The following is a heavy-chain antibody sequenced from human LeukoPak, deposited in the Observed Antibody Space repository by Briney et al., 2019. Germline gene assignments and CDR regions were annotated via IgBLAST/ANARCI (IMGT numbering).Heavy chain of an antibody. D-gene: IGHD3-3*01. V-gene: IGHV4-34*01. CDR1: GGSFSGYY. Sequence: SETLSLTCAVYGGSFSGYYWSWIRQPPGKGLEWIGEINHSGSTNYNPSLKSRVTISVDTSKNQFSLKLSSVTAADTAVYYCARGIDFWSGPPPNWFDPWGQGTLVTVSS. CDR3: ARGIDFWSGPPPNWFDP. J-gene: IGHJ5*02. CDR2: INHSGST.